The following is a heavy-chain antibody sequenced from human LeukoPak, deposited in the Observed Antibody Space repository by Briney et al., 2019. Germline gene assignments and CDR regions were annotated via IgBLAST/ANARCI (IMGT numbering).Heavy chain of an antibody. D-gene: IGHD6-19*01. V-gene: IGHV4-59*08. CDR3: ARHSHPPRPRAVAGTYFDY. J-gene: IGHJ4*02. CDR2: IYYSGNI. Sequence: SETLSLTCSISDGSISSYYWSWIRQPPGKGLEWIGYIYYSGNIIYNTSLKSRVSISVDTSKNQFSLKLTPVTAADTAVYYCARHSHPPRPRAVAGTYFDYWGQGTLVTVSS. CDR1: DGSISSYY.